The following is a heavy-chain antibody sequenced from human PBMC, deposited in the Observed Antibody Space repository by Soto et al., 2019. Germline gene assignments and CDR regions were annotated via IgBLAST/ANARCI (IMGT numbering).Heavy chain of an antibody. CDR2: ISAYNGNT. CDR1: GYTFTSYG. Sequence: ASVKVSCKASGYTFTSYGISWVRQAPGQGLEWMGWISAYNGNTNYAQKLQGRVTMTTDTSTSTAYMELRSLRSDDTAVYYCARRHDFWSGYLYYFVYWGQGTLVTVSS. V-gene: IGHV1-18*01. J-gene: IGHJ4*02. D-gene: IGHD3-3*01. CDR3: ARRHDFWSGYLYYFVY.